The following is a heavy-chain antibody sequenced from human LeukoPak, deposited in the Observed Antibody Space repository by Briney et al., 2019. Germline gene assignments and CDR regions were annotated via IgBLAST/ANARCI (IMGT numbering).Heavy chain of an antibody. D-gene: IGHD1-26*01. J-gene: IGHJ3*02. CDR2: ISSSSSYT. V-gene: IGHV3-11*06. CDR1: GFTFSYYY. CDR3: GRPGGGAYAGAFDI. Sequence: GGSLRLSCAASGFTFSYYYMSWIRQAPGKGLVWVSYISSSSSYTNYADSVKGRFTISRDNAKNSLYLQMNSLRAEDTAVYYCGRPGGGAYAGAFDIWGEGTMVTVSS.